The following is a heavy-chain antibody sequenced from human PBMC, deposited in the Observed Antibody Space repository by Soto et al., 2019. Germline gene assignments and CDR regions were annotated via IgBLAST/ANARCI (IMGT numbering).Heavy chain of an antibody. Sequence: SETLSLTCTVSGGSISSYYWSWIRQPPGKGLEWVGYIYYSGSTNYNPSLKSRVTISVDTSKNQFSLKLSSVTAADTAVYYCARRYGYSFDYWGQGTLVTVSS. V-gene: IGHV4-59*08. CDR2: IYYSGST. J-gene: IGHJ4*02. CDR3: ARRYGYSFDY. D-gene: IGHD1-1*01. CDR1: GGSISSYY.